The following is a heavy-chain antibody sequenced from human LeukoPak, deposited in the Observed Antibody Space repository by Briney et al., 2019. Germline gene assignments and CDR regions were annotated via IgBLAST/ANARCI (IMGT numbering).Heavy chain of an antibody. D-gene: IGHD6-19*01. CDR2: IIPILGIA. J-gene: IGHJ4*02. V-gene: IGHV1-69*04. CDR1: GGTFSSYA. CDR3: ARAVEGYYFDY. Sequence: SVKVSCKASGGTFSSYAIRWVRQAPGQGLEWMGRIIPILGIANYAQKFQGRVTITADKSTSTAYMELSSLRSEDTAVYCCARAVEGYYFDYWGQGTLVTVSS.